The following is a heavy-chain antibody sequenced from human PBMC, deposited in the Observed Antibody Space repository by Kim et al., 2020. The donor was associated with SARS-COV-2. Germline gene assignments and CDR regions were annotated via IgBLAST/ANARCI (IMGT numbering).Heavy chain of an antibody. CDR2: INHSGST. D-gene: IGHD3-3*01. V-gene: IGHV4-34*01. CDR1: GGSFSGYY. CDR3: ARVRGITIFGVVIGRVYYYMDV. J-gene: IGHJ6*03. Sequence: SETLSLTCAIYGGSFSGYYWSWIRQPPGKGLEWIGEINHSGSTNYNPSLKSRVTISVDTSKNQFSLKLSSVTAADTAVYYCARVRGITIFGVVIGRVYYYMDVWGKGTTVPVSS.